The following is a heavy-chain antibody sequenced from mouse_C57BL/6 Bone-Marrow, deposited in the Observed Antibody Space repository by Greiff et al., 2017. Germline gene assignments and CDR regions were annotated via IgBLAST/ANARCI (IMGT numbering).Heavy chain of an antibody. D-gene: IGHD2-3*01. CDR2: ISSGGDYI. V-gene: IGHV5-9-1*02. CDR1: GFTFSSYA. J-gene: IGHJ2*01. CDR3: TRAVTSYYFDY. Sequence: EVKVVESGEGLVKPGGSLKLSCAASGFTFSSYAMSWVRQTPEKRLEWVAYISSGGDYIYYADTVKGRFTISRDNARNTLYLQMSSLKSEDTAMYYCTRAVTSYYFDYWGQGTTLTVSS.